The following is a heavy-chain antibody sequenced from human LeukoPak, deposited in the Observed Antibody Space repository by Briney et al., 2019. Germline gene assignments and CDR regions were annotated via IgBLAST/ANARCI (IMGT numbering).Heavy chain of an antibody. Sequence: SETLSLTCTVSGGSISSYYWSWIRQPAGKGLEWIGRIYTSGSTNYNPSLKSRVTMSVDTSKNQFSLKLSSVTAADTAVYYCASATRYSSSWGPPFMDVWGKGTTVTVSS. V-gene: IGHV4-4*07. CDR3: ASATRYSSSWGPPFMDV. CDR1: GGSISSYY. J-gene: IGHJ6*03. CDR2: IYTSGST. D-gene: IGHD6-13*01.